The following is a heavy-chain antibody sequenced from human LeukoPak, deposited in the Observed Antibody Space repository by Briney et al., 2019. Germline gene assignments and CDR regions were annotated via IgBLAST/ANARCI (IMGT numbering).Heavy chain of an antibody. CDR3: ARSIAVAVYFDY. V-gene: IGHV4-38-2*01. J-gene: IGHJ4*02. CDR1: GYSISSGYY. Sequence: SETLSLTCAVSGYSISSGYYGGWIRQPPGKGLGWIGSIYHSGSTYYNPSLKSRVTISVDASKDQFSLKLSSVTAADTAVYYCARSIAVAVYFDYWGQGTLVTVSS. D-gene: IGHD6-19*01. CDR2: IYHSGST.